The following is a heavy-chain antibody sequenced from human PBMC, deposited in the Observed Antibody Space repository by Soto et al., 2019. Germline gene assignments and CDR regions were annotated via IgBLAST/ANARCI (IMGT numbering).Heavy chain of an antibody. CDR1: GFTVSSNY. V-gene: IGHV3-66*01. CDR2: IYSGGST. D-gene: IGHD3-10*01. J-gene: IGHJ6*02. CDR3: AVTMVRGVRSYYYYGMDV. Sequence: PGGSLRLSCAASGFTVSSNYMSWVRQAPGKGLEWVSVIYSGGSTYYADSVKGRFTISRDNSKNTLYLQMNSLRAEDTAVYYCAVTMVRGVRSYYYYGMDVWGQGTTVTVSS.